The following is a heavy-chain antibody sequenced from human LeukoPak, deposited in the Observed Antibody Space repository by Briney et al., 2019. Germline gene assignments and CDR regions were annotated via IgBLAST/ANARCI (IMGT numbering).Heavy chain of an antibody. J-gene: IGHJ6*02. CDR3: ARGESERYFDWSPLGGYYYGMDV. CDR1: GYTFTSYD. V-gene: IGHV1-8*01. D-gene: IGHD3-9*01. Sequence: ASVKVSCKASGYTFTSYDINWVRQATGQGLEWMGWMNPNSGNTGYAQKFQGRVTMTRNTSISTAYMELSSLRSEDTAVYYCARGESERYFDWSPLGGYYYGMDVWGQGTTVTVSS. CDR2: MNPNSGNT.